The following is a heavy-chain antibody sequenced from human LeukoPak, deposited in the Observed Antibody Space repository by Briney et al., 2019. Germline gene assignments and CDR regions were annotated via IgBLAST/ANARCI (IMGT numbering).Heavy chain of an antibody. CDR3: ARILVVTAPHYGMDV. V-gene: IGHV5-51*01. CDR1: GYSFTSYW. Sequence: GESLKISCKGSGYSFTSYWIGWVRQMPGKGLEWMGIIYPGDSDTRYSPSFQGQVTISADKSISTAYLQWSSLKASDTAMYYCARILVVTAPHYGMDVWGQGTLVTVSS. CDR2: IYPGDSDT. J-gene: IGHJ6*02. D-gene: IGHD2-21*02.